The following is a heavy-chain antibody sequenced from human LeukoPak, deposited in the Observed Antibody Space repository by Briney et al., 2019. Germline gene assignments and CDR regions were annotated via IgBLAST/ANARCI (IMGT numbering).Heavy chain of an antibody. CDR2: IKTDGRTT. CDR3: VKNFHFEDGGFYRHFDY. Sequence: TGGSLRLPCAASGFTFSSYWMHWVRRAPGKGLMWVARIKTDGRTTHYAESVEGRFTISRDNARNTLYLQMSGLRVDDTAVYYCVKNFHFEDGGFYRHFDYWGQGTLVIVSS. CDR1: GFTFSSYW. V-gene: IGHV3-74*01. J-gene: IGHJ4*02. D-gene: IGHD2/OR15-2a*01.